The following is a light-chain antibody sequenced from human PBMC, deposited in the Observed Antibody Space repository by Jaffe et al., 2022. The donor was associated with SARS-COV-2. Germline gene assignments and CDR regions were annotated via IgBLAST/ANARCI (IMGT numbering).Light chain of an antibody. J-gene: IGLJ2*01. CDR3: SSYAGSNNLL. CDR1: SSDVGGYNY. V-gene: IGLV2-8*01. CDR2: EVN. Sequence: QSALTQPPSASGSPGQSVTISCTGSSSDVGGYNYVSWYQQHPGKAPKVMIYEVNKRPSGVPDRFSGSKSGNTASLTVSGLQADDEADYYCSSYAGSNNLLFGGGTKLTVL.